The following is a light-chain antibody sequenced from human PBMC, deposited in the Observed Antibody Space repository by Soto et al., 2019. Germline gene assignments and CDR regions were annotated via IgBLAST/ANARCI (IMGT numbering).Light chain of an antibody. J-gene: IGKJ1*01. Sequence: EIVMTQSPATLSVSPGERATLSCRASQSVSSNLAWYQQKPGQAPRHLIYGASTRATGIPARLSGSGSGTEFTLTISSLQSEDFAVYYCQQYNKWPRTVGQGTKVDIK. CDR3: QQYNKWPRT. CDR1: QSVSSN. CDR2: GAS. V-gene: IGKV3-15*01.